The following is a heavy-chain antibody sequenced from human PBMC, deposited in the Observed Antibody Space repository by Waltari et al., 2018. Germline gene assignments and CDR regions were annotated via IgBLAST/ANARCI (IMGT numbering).Heavy chain of an antibody. J-gene: IGHJ6*02. CDR2: INSEGSDT. D-gene: IGHD6-13*01. Sequence: EEQLVESGGGLIQPGESLRVSCAVSGFTFSRYWMNWVRQAPGKGLVWVARINSEGSDTSYADSVKGRFTISRDNAKNTVYLQMKSLRAEDTAVYYCARVARKTYSSPVPGRDYYYGMDVWGLGTTVTVSS. CDR3: ARVARKTYSSPVPGRDYYYGMDV. V-gene: IGHV3-74*01. CDR1: GFTFSRYW.